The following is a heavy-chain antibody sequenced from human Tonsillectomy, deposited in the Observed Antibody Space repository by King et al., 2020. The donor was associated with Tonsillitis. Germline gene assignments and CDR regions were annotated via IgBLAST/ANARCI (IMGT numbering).Heavy chain of an antibody. CDR2: MYYSGTI. Sequence: QLQESGPGVVKPSETLSLTCTVSGGSISSGGHYWACIRHPPGKGLEWIAYMYYSGTIFYNPSLKSRITISGGTSENRFSLKLSSVTAADTAVYFCARYVSGSFDYWGQGALVTVSS. CDR1: GGSISSGGHY. D-gene: IGHD1-26*01. V-gene: IGHV4-39*01. J-gene: IGHJ4*02. CDR3: ARYVSGSFDY.